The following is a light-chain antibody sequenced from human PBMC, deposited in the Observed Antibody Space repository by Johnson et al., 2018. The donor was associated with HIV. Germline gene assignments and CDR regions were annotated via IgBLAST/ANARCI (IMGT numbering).Light chain of an antibody. CDR1: SSNIGNNY. CDR3: GTWDSSLRGGV. Sequence: QSVLTQPPSVSAAPVQKVTISCSGSSSNIGNNYVSWYQQLPGTAPKLLIYENNKRPSGIPDRFSGSKSGTSATLGIAGLQTGDEADYYCGTWDSSLRGGVFGTGTKVTVL. J-gene: IGLJ1*01. V-gene: IGLV1-51*02. CDR2: ENN.